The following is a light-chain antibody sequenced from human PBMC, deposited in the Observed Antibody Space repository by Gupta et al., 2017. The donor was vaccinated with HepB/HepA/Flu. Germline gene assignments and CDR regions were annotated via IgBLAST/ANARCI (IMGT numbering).Light chain of an antibody. CDR3: MQGLQSHS. Sequence: DIVMTQSPLSLPVTPGEPASISCRSSQSLLHKNGYNYLNWYLQKSGQSPQLLIHLGSNRASGVPDRFSGSGSGTDFTLKSSRGEAEDVGVYYCMQGLQSHSFGQGTKLEIK. CDR1: QSLLHKNGYNY. V-gene: IGKV2-28*01. J-gene: IGKJ2*01. CDR2: LGS.